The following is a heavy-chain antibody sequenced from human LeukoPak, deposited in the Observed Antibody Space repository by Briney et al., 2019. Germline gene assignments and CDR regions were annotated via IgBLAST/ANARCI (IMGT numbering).Heavy chain of an antibody. V-gene: IGHV4-59*01. D-gene: IGHD6-6*01. CDR2: IYYSGST. CDR1: CGSISSYY. Sequence: KASETLSLTCTVYCGSISSYYWSWIRQPPGKGLEWIGYIYYSGSTNYNPSLKSRVTISVDTSKNQFSLKLSAVTAADTAVYYCARGIAARPIDYWGQGTLVTVSP. CDR3: ARGIAARPIDY. J-gene: IGHJ4*02.